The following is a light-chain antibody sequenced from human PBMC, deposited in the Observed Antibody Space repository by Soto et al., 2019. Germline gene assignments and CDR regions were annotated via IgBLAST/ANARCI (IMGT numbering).Light chain of an antibody. Sequence: DIVLTQSPGTLSLSPGERATLYCRASQSVSSNHLAWYQQKPGQAPRLLIYGGSSRATGIPVRFSGSGSETDFTLTITRLEAEDFAMYYCQQYSSSRTFGQGTKVEIK. CDR1: QSVSSNH. J-gene: IGKJ1*01. CDR3: QQYSSSRT. CDR2: GGS. V-gene: IGKV3-20*01.